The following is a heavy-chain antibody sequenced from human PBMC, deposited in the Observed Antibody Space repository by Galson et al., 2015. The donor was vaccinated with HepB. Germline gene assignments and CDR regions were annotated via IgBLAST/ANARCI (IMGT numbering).Heavy chain of an antibody. J-gene: IGHJ4*02. Sequence: SLRLSCAASGFTFSSYAMHWVRQAPGKGLEWVAVISYDGSNKYYADSVKGRFTISRDNAKNSLYLQMNSLRDEDTAVYYCARATVAGGGFDYWGQGILVTVSS. V-gene: IGHV3-30-3*01. CDR2: ISYDGSNK. D-gene: IGHD6-19*01. CDR1: GFTFSSYA. CDR3: ARATVAGGGFDY.